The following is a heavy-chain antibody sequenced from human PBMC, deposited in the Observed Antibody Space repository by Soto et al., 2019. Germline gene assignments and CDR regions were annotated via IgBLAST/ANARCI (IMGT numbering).Heavy chain of an antibody. CDR3: ARAVAVAADFDY. V-gene: IGHV1-3*05. Sequence: QVQLVQSGAEEKKPGASVKVSCKASGYTFTGYAMHWVRQAPGQRLEWMGWINAGNGNTKYSQKFQGRVTITRDTAASTAYRELSSLRSEDTAVYYCARAVAVAADFDYWGQRTLVTVSS. CDR2: INAGNGNT. J-gene: IGHJ4*02. D-gene: IGHD6-19*01. CDR1: GYTFTGYA.